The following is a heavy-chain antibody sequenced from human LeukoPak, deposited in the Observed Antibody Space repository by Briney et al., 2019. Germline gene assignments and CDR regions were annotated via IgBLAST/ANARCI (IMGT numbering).Heavy chain of an antibody. CDR3: ARSDTAMETYYFDY. CDR1: GGSISSAY. D-gene: IGHD5-18*01. CDR2: IYYSGST. V-gene: IGHV4-59*01. Sequence: SETLSLTCTVSGGSISSAYWCWIPEHPGEGLEWIGYIYYSGSTNYNPSLKSRVTISVDTSKNQFSLKLSSVTAADTAVYYCARSDTAMETYYFDYWGQGTLVTVSS. J-gene: IGHJ4*02.